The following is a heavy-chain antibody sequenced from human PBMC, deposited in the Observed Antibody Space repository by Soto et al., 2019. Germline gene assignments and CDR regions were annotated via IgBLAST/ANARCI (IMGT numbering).Heavy chain of an antibody. D-gene: IGHD5-12*01. CDR3: ARETGYSGYVCYFDY. CDR1: GFTVSSNY. J-gene: IGHJ4*02. Sequence: HPGGSLRLSCAASGFTVSSNYMSWVRQAPGKGLEWVSVIYSGGSTYYADSVKGRFTISRDNSKNTLYLQMNSLRAEDTAVYYCARETGYSGYVCYFDYWGKGTLVTVSS. V-gene: IGHV3-66*01. CDR2: IYSGGST.